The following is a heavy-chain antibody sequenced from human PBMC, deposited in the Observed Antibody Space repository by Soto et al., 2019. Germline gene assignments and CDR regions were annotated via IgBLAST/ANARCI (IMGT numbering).Heavy chain of an antibody. J-gene: IGHJ4*02. D-gene: IGHD3-10*01. Sequence: QVQLVQSGAEVKKPGSSVKVSCKASGGIFSTYAISWLRQAPGQGLEWMGGIIPLFGTPNYAQRFQGRVTITADESTSTAYMEPSRLRSEDTAVYYCARDRDDYGSGNYYNRIDFWGQGTLVTFSS. CDR2: IIPLFGTP. V-gene: IGHV1-69*01. CDR1: GGIFSTYA. CDR3: ARDRDDYGSGNYYNRIDF.